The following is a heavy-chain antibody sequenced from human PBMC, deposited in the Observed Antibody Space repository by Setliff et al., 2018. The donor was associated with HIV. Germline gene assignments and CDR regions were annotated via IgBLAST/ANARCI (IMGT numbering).Heavy chain of an antibody. CDR1: GTDLSVGY. J-gene: IGHJ4*02. CDR3: ARWSGRTGGY. V-gene: IGHV3-11*03. Sequence: SGGSLRLSCAASGTDLSVGYMSWIRQAPGMRPEWVSYISNSSHDISYLDSVKGRFTISRDNAKNSLYLQMNNLRADDTAVYYCARWSGRTGGYWGQGTLVTVS. CDR2: ISNSSHDI. D-gene: IGHD2-15*01.